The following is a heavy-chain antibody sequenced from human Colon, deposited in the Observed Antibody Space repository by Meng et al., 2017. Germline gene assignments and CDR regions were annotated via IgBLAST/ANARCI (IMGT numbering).Heavy chain of an antibody. CDR1: GYTSTSYG. Sequence: ASVKVSCKASGYTSTSYGISWVRQAPGQGLEWMGWISTYNGNTNYAQKVQGRVTMTTDTSTSTAYMELRSLRSDDTAVYYCVRVKFQSGDAFDIWGQGTMVTVSS. CDR3: VRVKFQSGDAFDI. CDR2: ISTYNGNT. J-gene: IGHJ3*02. V-gene: IGHV1-18*01.